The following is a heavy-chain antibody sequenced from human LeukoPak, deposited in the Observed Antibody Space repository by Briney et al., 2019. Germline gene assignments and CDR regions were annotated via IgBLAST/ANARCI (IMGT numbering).Heavy chain of an antibody. J-gene: IGHJ3*02. D-gene: IGHD4-17*01. CDR2: IYTSGST. V-gene: IGHV4-61*02. CDR1: GGSISSGSYY. CDR3: ARLDWDYGQGAFDI. Sequence: SQTLSLTCTVSGGSISSGSYYWSWIRQPAGKGLEWIGRIYTSGSTNYNPSLKSRVTISVDTSKNQFSLKLSSVTAADTAVYYCARLDWDYGQGAFDIWGQGTMVTVSS.